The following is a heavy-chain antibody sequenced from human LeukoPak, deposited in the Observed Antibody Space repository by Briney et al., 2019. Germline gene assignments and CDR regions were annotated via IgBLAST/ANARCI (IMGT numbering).Heavy chain of an antibody. V-gene: IGHV4-34*01. Sequence: SETLSLTCAVYGGSFSGYYWSWIRQPPGKGLEWIGEINHSGSTNYNPSLKSRVTISVDTSKNQFSLKLSSVTAADTAVYYCARLYRVLVPFFDYWGQGTLVTVSS. J-gene: IGHJ4*02. CDR2: INHSGST. D-gene: IGHD6-13*01. CDR1: GGSFSGYY. CDR3: ARLYRVLVPFFDY.